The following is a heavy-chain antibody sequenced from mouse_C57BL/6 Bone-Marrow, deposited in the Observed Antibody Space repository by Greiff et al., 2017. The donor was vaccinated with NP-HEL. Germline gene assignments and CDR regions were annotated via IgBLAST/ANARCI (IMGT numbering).Heavy chain of an antibody. CDR1: GYTFTSYW. CDR3: ARFQYYFLLRRRWFAY. J-gene: IGHJ3*01. CDR2: IHPNSGST. D-gene: IGHD1-1*01. V-gene: IGHV1-64*01. Sequence: QVQLQQPGAELVKPGASVKLSCKASGYTFTSYWMHWVKQRPGQGLEWIGMIHPNSGSTNYNEKFKSKATLTVDKSSSTAYMQLSSLTSEDSAVYYCARFQYYFLLRRRWFAYWGQGTLVTVSA.